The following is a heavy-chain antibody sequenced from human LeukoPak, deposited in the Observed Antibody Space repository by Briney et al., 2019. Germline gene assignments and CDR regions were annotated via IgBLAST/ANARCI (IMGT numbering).Heavy chain of an antibody. Sequence: GGSLRLSCAASGFTFSDYYMSWIRQAPGKGLEWVSYISSNSSYTNYADSVKGRFTISRDNAKNSLCLQMNSLIAEDTAVYYCARDLTATSGSYYDYWGQGTLVTVSS. J-gene: IGHJ4*02. V-gene: IGHV3-11*06. CDR3: ARDLTATSGSYYDY. CDR2: ISSNSSYT. CDR1: GFTFSDYY. D-gene: IGHD1-26*01.